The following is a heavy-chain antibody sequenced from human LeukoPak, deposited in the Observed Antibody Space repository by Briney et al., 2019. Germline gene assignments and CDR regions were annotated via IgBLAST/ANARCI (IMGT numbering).Heavy chain of an antibody. CDR3: ARRSIMYDFWSGYYLSNWFDP. J-gene: IGHJ5*02. V-gene: IGHV4-34*01. CDR1: GGSFSGYY. Sequence: SETLSLPFAVYGGSFSGYYWSWIRQPPGKGLEWIGEINHSGSTNYNASLKSRVTISVDTSKNQFSLKLSSVTASGTAVYYCARRSIMYDFWSGYYLSNWFDPWGQGTLVTVSS. D-gene: IGHD3-3*01. CDR2: INHSGST.